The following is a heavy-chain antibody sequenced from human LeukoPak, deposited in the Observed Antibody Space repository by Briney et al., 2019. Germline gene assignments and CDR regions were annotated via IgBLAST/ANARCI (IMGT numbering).Heavy chain of an antibody. D-gene: IGHD1-26*01. CDR2: IYSGGST. J-gene: IGHJ4*02. V-gene: IGHV3-53*01. Sequence: GGSLRLSCAASGFTVRSNYMSWVRQAPGKGLEWVSIIYSGGSTYYADSVKGRFTISRDNSKNTLYLQMNSLRAEDTAVYSCARGYGATFPFDYWGQGALVTVSS. CDR3: ARGYGATFPFDY. CDR1: GFTVRSNY.